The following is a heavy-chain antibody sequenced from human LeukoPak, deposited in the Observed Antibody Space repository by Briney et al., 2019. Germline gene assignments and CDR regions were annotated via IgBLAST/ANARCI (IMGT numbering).Heavy chain of an antibody. D-gene: IGHD4-17*01. Sequence: SETLSLTCTVSGGSISGYYWSWILQPPGKGLEWIGNVSYTGSANYNPSLKGRVTISVDTSKNQFSLKLTSLTAADTAVYYCARDFNGDSHFDYWGQGTLVDVSS. CDR3: ARDFNGDSHFDY. CDR2: VSYTGSA. V-gene: IGHV4-59*01. J-gene: IGHJ4*02. CDR1: GGSISGYY.